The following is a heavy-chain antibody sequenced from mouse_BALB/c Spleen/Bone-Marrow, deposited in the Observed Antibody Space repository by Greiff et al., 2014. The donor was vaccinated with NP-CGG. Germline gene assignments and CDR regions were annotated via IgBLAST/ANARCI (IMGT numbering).Heavy chain of an antibody. J-gene: IGHJ4*01. CDR3: ARWLLRCYAMDD. CDR1: GYTFTSYW. D-gene: IGHD1-1*01. V-gene: IGHV1-69*02. CDR2: IDPSDSYT. Sequence: VQRVESGAELVKPGASVKLSCKASGYTFTSYWMHWVKQRPGQGLEWIGEIDPSDSYTNYNQKFKGKATLTVDKSSSTAYMQLSSLTSEDSAVYFCARWLLRCYAMDDWGQGTSVTVSA.